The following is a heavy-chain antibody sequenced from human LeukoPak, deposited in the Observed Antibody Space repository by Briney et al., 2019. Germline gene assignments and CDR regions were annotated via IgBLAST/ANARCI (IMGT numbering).Heavy chain of an antibody. Sequence: GGSLRLSCAASGFTFSNAWMSWVRQAPGKGLEWVGRIKRESDGGTTDYAAPVKGRFTISRDDSRNTLYLQMNSLKTEDTAVYYCTTGIGTIGYWGQGTLVTVSS. CDR2: IKRESDGGTT. D-gene: IGHD1-1*01. J-gene: IGHJ4*02. CDR1: GFTFSNAW. V-gene: IGHV3-15*01. CDR3: TTGIGTIGY.